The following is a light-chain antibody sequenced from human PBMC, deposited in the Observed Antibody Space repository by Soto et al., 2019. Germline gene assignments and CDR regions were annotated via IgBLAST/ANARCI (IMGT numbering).Light chain of an antibody. Sequence: ESVLTHSPATLSLSPGERATLSCRASQSVSSYLAWYQQKPGQAPRLLIYDASNRATGIPARFSGSGSGTDFTLTISSLEPEDFAGYYCQQRSNWPPLTFGGGTKVEIK. J-gene: IGKJ4*01. V-gene: IGKV3-11*01. CDR1: QSVSSY. CDR3: QQRSNWPPLT. CDR2: DAS.